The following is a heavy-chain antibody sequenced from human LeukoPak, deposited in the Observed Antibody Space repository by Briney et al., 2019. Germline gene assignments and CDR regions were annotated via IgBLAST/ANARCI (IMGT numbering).Heavy chain of an antibody. CDR1: GFTFSNSW. Sequence: GGSLKPSCAASGFTFSNSWMTWVRQAPGKGLEWVASMIGDGSEIHYVDSVKGRFTISRDNAKNSLYLQMNSLRAEDTAVYYCAELGITMIGGVWGKGTTVTISS. J-gene: IGHJ6*04. CDR2: MIGDGSEI. CDR3: AELGITMIGGV. V-gene: IGHV3-7*01. D-gene: IGHD3-10*02.